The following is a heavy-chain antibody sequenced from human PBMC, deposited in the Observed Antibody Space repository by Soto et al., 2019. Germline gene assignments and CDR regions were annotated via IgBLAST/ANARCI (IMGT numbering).Heavy chain of an antibody. CDR2: IIPIFGTA. D-gene: IGHD6-6*01. V-gene: IGHV1-69*13. J-gene: IGHJ4*02. Sequence: GASVKVSCKASGGTFSSYAISWVRQAPGQGLEWMGGIIPIFGTANYAQKFQGRVTITADESTSTAYMELSSLRSEDTAVYYCATLKGYSSSGGGDPGFDYWGQGTLVTVSS. CDR1: GGTFSSYA. CDR3: ATLKGYSSSGGGDPGFDY.